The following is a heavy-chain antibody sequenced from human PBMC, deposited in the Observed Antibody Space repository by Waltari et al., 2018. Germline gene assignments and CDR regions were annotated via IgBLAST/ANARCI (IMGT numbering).Heavy chain of an antibody. CDR3: ARHLYSIDYLELAK. V-gene: IGHV3-23*01. J-gene: IGHJ4*02. CDR1: GFNFISYA. Sequence: EEHLLESGGGLAQPGGSLRLSCAASGFNFISYAMSWVRQAPGKGLWCVSGICVSGFITKYADSVKGRFTVSRDNSQHTVFLHLNSLSAEDTAIYYCARHLYSIDYLELAKWGQGTLVTVSS. CDR2: ICVSGFIT. D-gene: IGHD3-22*01.